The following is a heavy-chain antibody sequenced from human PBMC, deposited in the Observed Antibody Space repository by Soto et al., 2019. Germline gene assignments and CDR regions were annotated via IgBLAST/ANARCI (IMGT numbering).Heavy chain of an antibody. V-gene: IGHV4-39*01. CDR1: GGSISSSSYY. D-gene: IGHD6-19*01. J-gene: IGHJ6*04. CDR2: IYYSGST. Sequence: SEALSLTCTVSGGSISSSSYYWGWIRQPPGKGLEWIGSIYYSGSTYYNPSLKSRVTISVDTSKNQFSLKLSSVTAADTAVYYCASLFRRPRNSIAVAGTGGLDVWGKGTTVTVSS. CDR3: ASLFRRPRNSIAVAGTGGLDV.